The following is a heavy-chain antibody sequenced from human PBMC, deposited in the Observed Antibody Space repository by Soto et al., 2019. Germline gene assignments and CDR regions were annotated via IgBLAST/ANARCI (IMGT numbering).Heavy chain of an antibody. Sequence: ASVKVSCKASGVTFSSYAISWVRQAPGQGLEWMGGIIPIFGTANYAQKLQGRVTITADESTSTAYMELSSLRPEDTAMYYCAKCVSNLGVILGPNGLIDSWGQGTLVTVSS. D-gene: IGHD2-8*01. CDR3: AKCVSNLGVILGPNGLIDS. J-gene: IGHJ4*02. V-gene: IGHV1-69*13. CDR1: GVTFSSYA. CDR2: IIPIFGTA.